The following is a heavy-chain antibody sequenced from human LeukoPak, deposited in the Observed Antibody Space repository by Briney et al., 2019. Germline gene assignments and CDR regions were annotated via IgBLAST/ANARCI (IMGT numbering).Heavy chain of an antibody. Sequence: SETLSLTCAVSGGSISSGGYSWSWIRQPPGKGLEWIGYIYHSGSTYYNPSLKSRVTISVDRSKYQFSLKLSSVTAADTAVYYCARFRNWGSYRYRQDPIDYWGQGTLVTVSS. V-gene: IGHV4-30-2*01. CDR2: IYHSGST. D-gene: IGHD3-16*02. J-gene: IGHJ4*02. CDR3: ARFRNWGSYRYRQDPIDY. CDR1: GGSISSGGYS.